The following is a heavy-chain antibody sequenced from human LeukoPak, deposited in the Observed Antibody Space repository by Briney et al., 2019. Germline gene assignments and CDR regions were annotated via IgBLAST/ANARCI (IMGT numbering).Heavy chain of an antibody. CDR1: GFTFSSYG. J-gene: IGHJ6*02. Sequence: GRSLRLSCAASGFTFSSYGMHWVRQAPGKGLEWVAVISYDGSNKYYADSVKGRFTISRDNSKNTLYLQMNSLRAEDTAVYYCAKDRYGDFYYYYGMDVWGQGTTVTVSS. CDR2: ISYDGSNK. V-gene: IGHV3-30*18. D-gene: IGHD4-17*01. CDR3: AKDRYGDFYYYYGMDV.